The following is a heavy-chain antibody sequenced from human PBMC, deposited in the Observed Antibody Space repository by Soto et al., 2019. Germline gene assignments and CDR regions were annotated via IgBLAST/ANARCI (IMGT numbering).Heavy chain of an antibody. V-gene: IGHV4-30-4*01. J-gene: IGHJ4*02. CDR2: IYYSGST. CDR3: ARVRGSGSYWGYYFDY. CDR1: GGSISSGDYY. D-gene: IGHD3-10*01. Sequence: PSETLSLTCTVSGGSISSGDYYWSWIRQPPGKGLEWIGSIYYSGSTYYNPSLKSRLTISVDTSKSQFSLKLSSVTAADTAVYSCARVRGSGSYWGYYFDYWGQGTLVTVSS.